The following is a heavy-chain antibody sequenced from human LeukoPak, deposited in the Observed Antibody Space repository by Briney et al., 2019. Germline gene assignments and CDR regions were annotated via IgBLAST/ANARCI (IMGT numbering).Heavy chain of an antibody. D-gene: IGHD3-3*01. V-gene: IGHV4-34*01. CDR3: ARGVWSGWRGGFDY. J-gene: IGHJ4*02. CDR1: GGSFSGYY. Sequence: SETLSLTCAVYGGSFSGYYWSWIRHPPGKGLEWIWEINHSGSTNYNPSLKSRVTISVDTSKNQFPLKLSSVTAADTAVYYCARGVWSGWRGGFDYWGQGTLVTVSS. CDR2: INHSGST.